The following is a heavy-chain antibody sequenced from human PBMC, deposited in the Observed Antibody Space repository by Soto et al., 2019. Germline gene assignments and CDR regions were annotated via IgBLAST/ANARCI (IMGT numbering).Heavy chain of an antibody. CDR1: GYTFTSYG. CDR2: ISAYNGNT. V-gene: IGHV1-18*01. CDR3: ARVMDDFWSGYYDYYYYMDV. D-gene: IGHD3-3*01. J-gene: IGHJ6*03. Sequence: ASVKVSCKASGYTFTSYGISWVRQAPGQGLEWMGWISAYNGNTNYAQKLQGRVTMTTDTSTSTAYVELRSLRSDDTAVYYCARVMDDFWSGYYDYYYYMDVWGKGTTVTVSS.